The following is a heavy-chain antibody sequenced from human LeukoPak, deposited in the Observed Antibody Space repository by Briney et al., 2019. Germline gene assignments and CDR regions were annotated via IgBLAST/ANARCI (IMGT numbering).Heavy chain of an antibody. CDR2: IYHSGGT. Sequence: SETLSLTCAVSGGSISSGGYSWSWIRQPPGKGLEWIGYIYHSGGTNYNPSLKSRVTISLDKSKNQFSLRLSSVTAADTAVYYCARDLRGMVDYWGQGTLVTVSS. CDR1: GGSISSGGYS. D-gene: IGHD3-16*01. CDR3: ARDLRGMVDY. V-gene: IGHV4-30-2*01. J-gene: IGHJ4*02.